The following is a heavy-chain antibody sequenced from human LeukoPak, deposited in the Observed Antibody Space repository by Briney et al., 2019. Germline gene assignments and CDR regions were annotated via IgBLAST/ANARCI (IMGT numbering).Heavy chain of an antibody. J-gene: IGHJ5*02. CDR2: IYYSGIT. CDR1: DVSISNYY. Sequence: SETLSLTCTLSDVSISNYYWNWIRQAPGKGLDWIGYIYYSGITKYNPSLKSRVTISVATSKNQLSVRLSSVTAADTAVYYCARGGFLDPFDPWGQGNLVTVSS. V-gene: IGHV4-59*01. D-gene: IGHD1-1*01. CDR3: ARGGFLDPFDP.